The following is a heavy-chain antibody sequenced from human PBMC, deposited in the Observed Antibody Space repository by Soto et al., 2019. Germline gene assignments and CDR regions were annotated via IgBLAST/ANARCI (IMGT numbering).Heavy chain of an antibody. V-gene: IGHV3-33*01. CDR3: ARATVRGYYYYYGMDV. CDR2: IWYDGSNK. D-gene: IGHD4-4*01. CDR1: GFTFSSYG. J-gene: IGHJ6*02. Sequence: GGSLRLSCAASGFTFSSYGMHWVRQAPGKGLEWVAVIWYDGSNKYYADSVKGRFTISRDNSKNTLYLQMNSLRAEDTAVYYCARATVRGYYYYYGMDVWGQGTTVTVSS.